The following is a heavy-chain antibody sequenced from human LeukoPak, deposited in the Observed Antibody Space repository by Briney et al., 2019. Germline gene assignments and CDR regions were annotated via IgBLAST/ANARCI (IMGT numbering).Heavy chain of an antibody. Sequence: GRSRRPSCGASGSRFSNNFMSWVRQAPGKGREWLSLIYGAGSTYYADSLQGRFTTPRDSSKNTLYLQMSSLRDEDTAVYYCTKGLARYQLPTYDYYAMDVWGPGTTVSVSS. CDR1: GSRFSNNF. D-gene: IGHD2-2*01. V-gene: IGHV3-53*05. CDR3: TKGLARYQLPTYDYYAMDV. CDR2: IYGAGST. J-gene: IGHJ6*02.